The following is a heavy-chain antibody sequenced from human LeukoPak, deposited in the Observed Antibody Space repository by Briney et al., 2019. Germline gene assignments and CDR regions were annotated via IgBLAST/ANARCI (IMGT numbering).Heavy chain of an antibody. CDR1: GFTFSSYW. Sequence: PGGSLRLSCAASGFTFSSYWIHWVRQAPGKGLVWVSRINSDGSSTSYADSVKGRFTISRDNARNTLYLQMNSLRAEDTAVYYCASTEYSSSEFDYWGQGALVTVSS. CDR3: ASTEYSSSEFDY. D-gene: IGHD6-6*01. V-gene: IGHV3-74*01. CDR2: INSDGSST. J-gene: IGHJ4*02.